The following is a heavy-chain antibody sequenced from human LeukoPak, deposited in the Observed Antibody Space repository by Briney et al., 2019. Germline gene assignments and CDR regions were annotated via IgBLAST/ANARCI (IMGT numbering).Heavy chain of an antibody. V-gene: IGHV4-59*01. CDR2: XYYSGIT. Sequence: PSETLSLTCTVSGGSISTYYWSWIRQSPGRGLXXXXXXYYSGITKYNPSLKSRVTISVDTSTNQFSLRLSSVPAADTAVYYCARGYYYDSSGYFLDFWGQGTLVTVSS. D-gene: IGHD3-22*01. J-gene: IGHJ4*02. CDR3: ARGYYYDSSGYFLDF. CDR1: GGSISTYY.